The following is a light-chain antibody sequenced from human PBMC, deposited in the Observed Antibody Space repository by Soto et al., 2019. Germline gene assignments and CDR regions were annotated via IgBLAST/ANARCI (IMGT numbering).Light chain of an antibody. J-gene: IGKJ1*01. CDR3: QQYGSSSWT. V-gene: IGKV3-20*01. CDR1: QSISSSY. CDR2: GAS. Sequence: EIVLTQSPGTLSLSPGERATLSCRASQSISSSYLAWYQQKPGQAPRLLMYGASNRATGIPDRFSGSGSGTDFTLTISRLEPEDFVVYYCQQYGSSSWTFGQGTKVEIK.